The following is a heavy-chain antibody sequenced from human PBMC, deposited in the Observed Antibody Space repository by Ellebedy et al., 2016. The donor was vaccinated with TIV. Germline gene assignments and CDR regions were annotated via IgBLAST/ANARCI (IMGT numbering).Heavy chain of an antibody. V-gene: IGHV3-7*03. Sequence: PGGSLRLSCAASGFTISTYWMSRLRQAPEKGLEWVANIKQDGSQTYYLDSVRGLFTISRDNAKNSLDLQMNSLSAEDTAVYYCARFFHSGWSDAFDIWGQGTVVIVSS. D-gene: IGHD6-19*01. CDR3: ARFFHSGWSDAFDI. J-gene: IGHJ3*02. CDR2: IKQDGSQT. CDR1: GFTISTYW.